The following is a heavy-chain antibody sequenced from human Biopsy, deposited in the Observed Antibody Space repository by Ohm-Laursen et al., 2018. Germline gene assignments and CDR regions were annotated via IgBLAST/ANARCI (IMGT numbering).Heavy chain of an antibody. J-gene: IGHJ6*02. Sequence: SLSLSFAAPEFPLDAYGFHWVRKPPGKGLGGAFLFSWDVSSRDYADSVKGRFTISRDNSKNSLYLQMNSLRAEDTALYYCARAFRGQYFYYYYGLDVWGQGTTVTVSS. CDR3: ARAFRGQYFYYYYGLDV. V-gene: IGHV3-43D*04. CDR2: FSWDVSSR. D-gene: IGHD3-9*01. CDR1: EFPLDAYG.